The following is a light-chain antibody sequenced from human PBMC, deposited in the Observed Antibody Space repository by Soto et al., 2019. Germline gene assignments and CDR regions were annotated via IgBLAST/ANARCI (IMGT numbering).Light chain of an antibody. CDR1: QNINNY. CDR2: DAS. V-gene: IGKV1-33*01. J-gene: IGKJ5*01. CDR3: LQYENLPT. Sequence: DIQMTQSPSSLSASVEDRVTLTCQASQNINNYLNWYQQKPGRAPKLLIYDASNLEAGVPSRFRGSGSGTDITFSIIRLQPEEIATYYCLQYENLPTCGQGTRLEIK.